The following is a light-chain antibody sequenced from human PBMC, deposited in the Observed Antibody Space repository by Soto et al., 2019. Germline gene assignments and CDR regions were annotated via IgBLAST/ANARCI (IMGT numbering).Light chain of an antibody. Sequence: EIVMTQSPATVSVSPGERATLSCRASQNVNSNLAWYQQKPGQPPRIIIFGASGRATGIPDRFSGSGSGTDFTLTISRLEPEDFAVYYCQQYGSLSWTFGQGTKVEIK. CDR3: QQYGSLSWT. CDR2: GAS. J-gene: IGKJ1*01. V-gene: IGKV3-20*01. CDR1: QNVNSN.